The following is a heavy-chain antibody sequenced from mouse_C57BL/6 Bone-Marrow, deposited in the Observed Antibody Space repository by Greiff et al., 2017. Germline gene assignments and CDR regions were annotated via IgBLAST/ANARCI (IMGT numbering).Heavy chain of an antibody. Sequence: VQLVESGAELARPGASVKLSCKASGYTFTSYGISWVKQRTGQGLEWIGEIYPRSGNTYYNEKFKGKATLTADKSSSTAYMELRSLTSEDSAVYFCARWGYGYDVNDWGQGTTLTVSS. CDR3: ARWGYGYDVND. J-gene: IGHJ2*01. CDR2: IYPRSGNT. V-gene: IGHV1-81*01. CDR1: GYTFTSYG. D-gene: IGHD2-2*01.